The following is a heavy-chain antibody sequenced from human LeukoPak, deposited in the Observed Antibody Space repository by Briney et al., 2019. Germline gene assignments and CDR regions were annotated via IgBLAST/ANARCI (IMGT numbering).Heavy chain of an antibody. CDR3: ARRPGHYYDSSGYYLGWFDP. Sequence: SETLSLTCIVSGGSISSNNYYWGWIRQPPEKGLEWIGSIYYSGSTYYNPSLKSRVTISVDTSKNQFSLKLSSVTAADTAVYYCARRPGHYYDSSGYYLGWFDPWGQGTLVTVSS. J-gene: IGHJ5*02. CDR1: GGSISSNNYY. V-gene: IGHV4-39*07. D-gene: IGHD3-22*01. CDR2: IYYSGST.